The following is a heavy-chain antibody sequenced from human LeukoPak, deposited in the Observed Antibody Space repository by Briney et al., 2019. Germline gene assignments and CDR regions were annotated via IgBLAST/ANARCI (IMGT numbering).Heavy chain of an antibody. CDR2: INKDGSIT. CDR3: AREVGMITFGGIDY. D-gene: IGHD3-16*01. Sequence: GGSLRLSCVASGFTFRNYWMHWVRHVPGKGPEWVSRINKDGSITNFADSVKGRFTISRDNAKNSLYLQMNSLRAEDTAVYYCAREVGMITFGGIDYWGQGTLVTVSS. CDR1: GFTFRNYW. V-gene: IGHV3-74*01. J-gene: IGHJ4*02.